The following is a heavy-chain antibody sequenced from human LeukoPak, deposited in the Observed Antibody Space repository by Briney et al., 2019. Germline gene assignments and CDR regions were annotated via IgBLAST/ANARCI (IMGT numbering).Heavy chain of an antibody. D-gene: IGHD3-22*01. J-gene: IGHJ4*02. Sequence: GGSLRLSCAASGFTFSSYAMSWVRQAPGKGLEWVSAISDDGGSTYYADSVKGRFTISRDNSKNTLYLQMNSLRDEDTAVYYCAKEGGYWPYYLDYGGQGTLVTVSS. CDR2: ISDDGGST. CDR3: AKEGGYWPYYLDY. CDR1: GFTFSSYA. V-gene: IGHV3-23*01.